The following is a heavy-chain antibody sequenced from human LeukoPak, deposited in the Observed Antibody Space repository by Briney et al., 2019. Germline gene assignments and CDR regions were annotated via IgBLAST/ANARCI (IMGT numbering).Heavy chain of an antibody. J-gene: IGHJ4*02. D-gene: IGHD2-15*01. CDR1: GYTFTGYY. CDR3: ASQGIVVVVAATPYDY. CDR2: IIPILGIA. V-gene: IGHV1-69*02. Sequence: SVKVSCKASGYTFTGYYMHWVRQAPGQGLEWMGRIIPILGIANYAQKFQGRVTITADKSTSTAYIELSSLRSEDTAVYYCASQGIVVVVAATPYDYWGQGTLVTVSS.